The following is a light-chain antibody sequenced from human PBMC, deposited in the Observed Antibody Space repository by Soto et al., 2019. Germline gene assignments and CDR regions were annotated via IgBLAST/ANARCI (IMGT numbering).Light chain of an antibody. V-gene: IGLV2-14*01. CDR1: SSDVGYYNY. CDR3: ASWDDSLSGRV. J-gene: IGLJ3*02. Sequence: QSALTQPASVSGSPGQSITISCTGTSSDVGYYNYVSWFQQYPGKAPKLLIYEVSSRPSGVSYRFSGSKSGNTASLTISGLRSEDEADYYCASWDDSLSGRVFGGGTKLTVL. CDR2: EVS.